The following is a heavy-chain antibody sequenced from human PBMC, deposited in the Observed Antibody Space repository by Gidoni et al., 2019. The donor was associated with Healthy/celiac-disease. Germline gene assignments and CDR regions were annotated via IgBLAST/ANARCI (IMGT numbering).Heavy chain of an antibody. CDR2: ISGSGGST. Sequence: EVQLLESGGGLVQPGGSLRLSCAASGFTFRSYAMSWVRQAPGKGLGWVSAISGSGGSTSYADSVKGRFTISRDNSKNTLYLQMNSLRAEDTAVYYCAKVGYDSSGYPYYFDYWGQGTLVTVSS. CDR1: GFTFRSYA. CDR3: AKVGYDSSGYPYYFDY. V-gene: IGHV3-23*01. D-gene: IGHD3-22*01. J-gene: IGHJ4*02.